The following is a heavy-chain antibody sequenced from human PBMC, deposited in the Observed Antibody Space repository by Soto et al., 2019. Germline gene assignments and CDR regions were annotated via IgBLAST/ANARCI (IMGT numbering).Heavy chain of an antibody. CDR2: ISGSGGTT. CDR3: AKVVVVVPWDLAFDY. V-gene: IGHV3-23*01. CDR1: GFTFSSYA. Sequence: GSLRLSCAASGFTFSSYAMSWVRQAPGQGLEWVSAISGSGGTTYSADSVKGRFTISRDNSMNTLYLQMNGLRAEDTAVYYCAKVVVVVPWDLAFDYWGQGTLVTVSS. J-gene: IGHJ4*02. D-gene: IGHD3-22*01.